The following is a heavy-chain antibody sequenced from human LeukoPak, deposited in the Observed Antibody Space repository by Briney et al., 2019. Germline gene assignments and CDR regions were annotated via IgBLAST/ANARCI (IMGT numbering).Heavy chain of an antibody. CDR3: VRVGSGATGAGTLDL. J-gene: IGHJ3*01. Sequence: GGSLRLSCAASGFTFSAYSMNWVRQAPGEGLEWVSSIGAAGSHIYYADSMKGRFTISRDNAKSSLFLQMNSLRAEDTGIYYCVRVGSGATGAGTLDLWGQGTMVTVSS. CDR1: GFTFSAYS. CDR2: IGAAGSHI. V-gene: IGHV3-21*01. D-gene: IGHD6-19*01.